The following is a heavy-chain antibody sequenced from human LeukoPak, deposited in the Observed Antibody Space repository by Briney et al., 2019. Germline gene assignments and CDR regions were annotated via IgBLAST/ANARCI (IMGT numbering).Heavy chain of an antibody. J-gene: IGHJ6*04. Sequence: GGSLRLSCAASGFTFSSYEMNWVRQAPGKGLEWVSYISSSGSTIYYADSVKGRFTVSRDNAKNPLYLQMNSLRAEDTAVYYCAELGITMIGGVWGKGTTVTISS. CDR3: AELGITMIGGV. CDR1: GFTFSSYE. V-gene: IGHV3-48*03. CDR2: ISSSGSTI. D-gene: IGHD3-10*02.